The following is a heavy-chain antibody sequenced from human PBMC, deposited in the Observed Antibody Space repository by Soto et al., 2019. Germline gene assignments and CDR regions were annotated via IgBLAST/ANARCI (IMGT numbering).Heavy chain of an antibody. Sequence: EVQLLESGGGLVQPGGSLRLSCAASGFTFSSYAMSWVRQAPGKGLEWVSGISGSGGSTYYADSVKGRFTISRDNSKNTLYLQMNSLRAEDTAVYYCARGVGYNNDYGMDVWGQGTTVTVS. CDR2: ISGSGGST. CDR3: ARGVGYNNDYGMDV. V-gene: IGHV3-23*01. CDR1: GFTFSSYA. J-gene: IGHJ6*02. D-gene: IGHD5-12*01.